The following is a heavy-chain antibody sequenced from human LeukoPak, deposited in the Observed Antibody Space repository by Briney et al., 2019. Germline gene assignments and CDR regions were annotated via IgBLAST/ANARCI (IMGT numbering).Heavy chain of an antibody. V-gene: IGHV3-48*01. CDR2: ISSRSSTI. J-gene: IGHJ4*02. CDR1: GFTFSSYS. Sequence: GGSLRLSCAASGFTFSSYSMNWARQAPGKGLEWVSYISSRSSTIYYADSVKGRFTISRDNAKNSLYLQMNSLRADDTAIYYCARGQPKIVVVPTASHYWGQGTLVTVSS. CDR3: ARGQPKIVVVPTASHY. D-gene: IGHD2-2*01.